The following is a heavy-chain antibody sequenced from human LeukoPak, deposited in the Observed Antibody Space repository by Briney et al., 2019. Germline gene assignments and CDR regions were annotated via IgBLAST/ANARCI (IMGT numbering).Heavy chain of an antibody. CDR2: ISSSSSYI. Sequence: PGGPLRLSCAASGFTFSSYGMHWVRQAPGKGLEWVSSISSSSSYIYYADSVKGRFTISRDNAKNSLYLQMNSLRAEDTAVYYCARVPRSNWNEYWGQGTLVTVSS. CDR3: ARVPRSNWNEY. J-gene: IGHJ4*02. V-gene: IGHV3-21*01. D-gene: IGHD1-1*01. CDR1: GFTFSSYG.